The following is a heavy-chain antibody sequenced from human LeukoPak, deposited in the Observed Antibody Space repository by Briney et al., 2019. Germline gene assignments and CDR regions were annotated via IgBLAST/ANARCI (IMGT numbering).Heavy chain of an antibody. J-gene: IGHJ4*02. CDR2: ISAYNGST. CDR1: GYTFTSYG. V-gene: IGHV1-18*01. D-gene: IGHD3-10*01. Sequence: ASVKVSCKASGYTFTSYGISWVRQAPGQGLEWMGWISAYNGSTNYAQKLQGRVTMTTDTSTSTAYMELRSLRSDGTAVYYCARRGEGSGSYSTADYWGQGTLVTVSS. CDR3: ARRGEGSGSYSTADY.